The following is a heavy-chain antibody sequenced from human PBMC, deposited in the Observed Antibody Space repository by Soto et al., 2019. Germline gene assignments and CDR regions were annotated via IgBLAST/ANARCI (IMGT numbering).Heavy chain of an antibody. Sequence: PSETLSLTCTVSGGSISSCYWSWIRQPPGKGLEWIGYICYSGSTNYNPSLKSRVTISVDTSKNQFSLKLSSVTAADTAVYYCARDRRDYYGSGSYYNGRAHYNYYYGMDVWGQGTTVTVSS. CDR2: ICYSGST. V-gene: IGHV4-59*01. J-gene: IGHJ6*02. CDR3: ARDRRDYYGSGSYYNGRAHYNYYYGMDV. D-gene: IGHD3-10*01. CDR1: GGSISSCY.